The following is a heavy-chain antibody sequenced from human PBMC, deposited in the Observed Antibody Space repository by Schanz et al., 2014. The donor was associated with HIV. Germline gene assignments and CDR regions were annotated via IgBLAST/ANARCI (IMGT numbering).Heavy chain of an antibody. J-gene: IGHJ4*02. V-gene: IGHV3-21*01. CDR2: ISESGRYT. D-gene: IGHD5-18*01. Sequence: EVQLVESGGGLVKPGGSLRLSCVASGFPFSNFAMTWVRQAPGKGLEWVSTISESGRYTYYADSVKGRFTISRDNAKNSLYLNMYSLRAEDTAVYFCAKSNGGDTAVVQYYFDYWGQGTLVSVSP. CDR3: AKSNGGDTAVVQYYFDY. CDR1: GFPFSNFA.